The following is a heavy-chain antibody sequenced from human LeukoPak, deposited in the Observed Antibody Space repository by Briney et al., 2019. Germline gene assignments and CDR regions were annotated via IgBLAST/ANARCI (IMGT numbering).Heavy chain of an antibody. CDR3: AKDQGDYDFWSGYYNYYYYGMDV. Sequence: GGSLTLSCAPSGFTFSSYGMHWVRQAPGKGLEWVSVISYDGSNKYYADSVKGRFTISRDNSKNTLYLEMTSLRAEDTAVYYCAKDQGDYDFWSGYYNYYYYGMDVWGQGTTVTVSS. CDR2: ISYDGSNK. D-gene: IGHD3-3*01. CDR1: GFTFSSYG. V-gene: IGHV3-30*18. J-gene: IGHJ6*02.